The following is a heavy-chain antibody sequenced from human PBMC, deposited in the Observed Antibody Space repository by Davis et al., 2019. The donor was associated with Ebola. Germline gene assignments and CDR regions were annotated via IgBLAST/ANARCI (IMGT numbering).Heavy chain of an antibody. CDR1: GGSINNYY. CDR2: IYYSGST. Sequence: MPSETLSLTCTVSGGSINNYYWSWIRQPPGKGLEWIGYIYYSGSTNYNPSLKSRVTISVDTSKNQFSLKLSSVTAADTAVYYCARNTYYYDSSGYDWYFDYWGQGTLVTVSS. J-gene: IGHJ4*02. V-gene: IGHV4-59*01. CDR3: ARNTYYYDSSGYDWYFDY. D-gene: IGHD3-22*01.